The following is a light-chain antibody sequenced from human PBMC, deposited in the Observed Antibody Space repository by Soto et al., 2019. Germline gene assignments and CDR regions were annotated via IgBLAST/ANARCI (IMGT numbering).Light chain of an antibody. V-gene: IGLV2-8*01. CDR2: EVS. J-gene: IGLJ1*01. CDR1: SSNVGGYNY. CDR3: TSYAGTNYV. Sequence: QSALTQPPSASGSSGQSVTISCTGTSSNVGGYNYVSWYQQHPGKAPKLMISEVSKRPSGVPDRFSGSKSGNTASLTVSGLQAEDEADYYCTSYAGTNYVFGTGTKLTVL.